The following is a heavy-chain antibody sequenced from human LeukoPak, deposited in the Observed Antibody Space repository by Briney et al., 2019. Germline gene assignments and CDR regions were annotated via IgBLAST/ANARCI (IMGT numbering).Heavy chain of an antibody. CDR2: ISPCGDRT. Sequence: PGGSLRLSCAASGFTFSSYAMSWVRQAPGKGLEWVSFISPCGDRTSNADSVEGRFTISRDNTRNTLYPQMNSLRDEDTGVYYCAIMHGYYDGSGFWVQWGQGTLVTVSS. CDR3: AIMHGYYDGSGFWVQ. V-gene: IGHV3-23*01. CDR1: GFTFSSYA. J-gene: IGHJ4*02. D-gene: IGHD3-22*01.